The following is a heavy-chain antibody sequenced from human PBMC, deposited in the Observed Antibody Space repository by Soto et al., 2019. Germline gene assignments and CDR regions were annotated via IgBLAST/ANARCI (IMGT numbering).Heavy chain of an antibody. CDR3: ARQAAGGLDP. V-gene: IGHV3-74*01. D-gene: IGHD1-26*01. J-gene: IGHJ5*02. CDR2: ISDNGRST. Sequence: EVQVVESGGGLVQPGGSLRLSCAASGFTFSNYWMQWVRQAPGKGLEWVSRISDNGRSTHYADSVKGRFTISRDNAKNMLYLQMNSLRAEDTAVYYCARQAAGGLDPWGQGALVTVSS. CDR1: GFTFSNYW.